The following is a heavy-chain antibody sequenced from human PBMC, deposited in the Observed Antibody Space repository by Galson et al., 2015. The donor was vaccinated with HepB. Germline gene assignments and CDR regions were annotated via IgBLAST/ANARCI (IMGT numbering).Heavy chain of an antibody. CDR1: GFTFSDNY. J-gene: IGHJ3*02. CDR3: ARPDPYSGSYPGAFDI. Sequence: SLRLSCAASGFTFSDNYMSWVRQAPGKGLEWISYISSSGSTKYYADTVKGRFTISRDHAKKSLYLEMNSLRAEDTAVYYCARPDPYSGSYPGAFDIWGQGTMVTVSS. D-gene: IGHD1-26*01. V-gene: IGHV3-11*04. CDR2: ISSSGSTK.